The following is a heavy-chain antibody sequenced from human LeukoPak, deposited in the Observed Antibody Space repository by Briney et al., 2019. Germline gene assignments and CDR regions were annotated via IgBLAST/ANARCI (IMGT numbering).Heavy chain of an antibody. V-gene: IGHV4-59*01. CDR1: GGSISSYY. CDR3: AIESYEYWFDP. J-gene: IGHJ5*02. Sequence: SETLSLTCTVSGGSISSYYWSWIRQSPGKGLEWIGYIYYSGSTNYNPSLKSRVTISVDTSKNQFSLKLSSVTAADTAVYYCAIESYEYWFDPWGQGTLVTVSS. CDR2: IYYSGST. D-gene: IGHD3-22*01.